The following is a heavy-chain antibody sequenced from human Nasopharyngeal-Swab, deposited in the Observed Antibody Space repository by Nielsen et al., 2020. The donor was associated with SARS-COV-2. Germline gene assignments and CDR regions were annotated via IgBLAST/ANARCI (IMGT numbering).Heavy chain of an antibody. CDR2: IYYSGST. Sequence: SETLSLTCTVSGGSISSYYWSWIRQPPGKGLEWIGYIYYSGSTNYNPSLKSRVTISVDTSKNQFSLKLSSVTAADTAVYYCARGGKGYWFDPWAREPWSPSPQ. CDR3: ARGGKGYWFDP. CDR1: GGSISSYY. J-gene: IGHJ5*02. V-gene: IGHV4-59*08. D-gene: IGHD4-23*01.